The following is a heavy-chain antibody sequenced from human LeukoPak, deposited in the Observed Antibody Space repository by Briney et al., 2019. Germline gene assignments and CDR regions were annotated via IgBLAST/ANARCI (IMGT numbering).Heavy chain of an antibody. V-gene: IGHV1-2*02. Sequence: ASVKVSCKASGYTFTGYYMHWVRQAPGQGLEWMGWINPNSGGTNYAQKFQGRVTMTRDTSISTAYMELSRLRSDDTAVYYCARDPQLQYPRFDPCGQGTLVTVSS. J-gene: IGHJ5*02. D-gene: IGHD3-9*01. CDR3: ARDPQLQYPRFDP. CDR1: GYTFTGYY. CDR2: INPNSGGT.